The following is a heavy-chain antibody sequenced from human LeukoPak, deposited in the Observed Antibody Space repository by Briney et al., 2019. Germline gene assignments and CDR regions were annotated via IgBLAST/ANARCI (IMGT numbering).Heavy chain of an antibody. CDR3: ARITVGATIANFHYSPMDV. CDR2: IISNGGST. V-gene: IGHV3-64*02. D-gene: IGHD2-21*01. CDR1: GFTFSHYS. Sequence: AGGSLRLSCAAYGFTFSHYSMHWVRQAPGKGLEYVSAIISNGGSTHYADSVKGRFTISRDNSKNTLYLQMDSLRAEDMAVYYCARITVGATIANFHYSPMDVWGKGAPVTVSS. J-gene: IGHJ6*03.